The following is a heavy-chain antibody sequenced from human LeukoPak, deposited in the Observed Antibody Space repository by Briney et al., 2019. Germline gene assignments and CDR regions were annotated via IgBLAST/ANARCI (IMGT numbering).Heavy chain of an antibody. Sequence: SETLSLTCTVSGGSISSSSYYWGWIRQPPGKGLEWIGSIYYSGSTYYNPSLKSRVTISVDTSKNQFSLKLSSVTAADTAVYYCAREHSGSYYRKFAFDIWGQGTMVTVSS. CDR3: AREHSGSYYRKFAFDI. CDR1: GGSISSSSYY. J-gene: IGHJ3*02. D-gene: IGHD1-26*01. V-gene: IGHV4-39*07. CDR2: IYYSGST.